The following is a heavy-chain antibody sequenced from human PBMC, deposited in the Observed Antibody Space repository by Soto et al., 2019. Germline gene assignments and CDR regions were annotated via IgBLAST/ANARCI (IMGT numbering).Heavy chain of an antibody. J-gene: IGHJ6*02. Sequence: QVQLVQSGAEVKKPGASVKVSCKASGYTFTSYYMHWVRQAPGQGLEWMGIINPSGGSTSYAQKFQGRVTMTRDTSTSTVYMELSSLRSEDTAVYYCAREPPATTDKRKYGMDVWGQGTTVTVSS. CDR3: AREPPATTDKRKYGMDV. V-gene: IGHV1-46*03. D-gene: IGHD4-4*01. CDR2: INPSGGST. CDR1: GYTFTSYY.